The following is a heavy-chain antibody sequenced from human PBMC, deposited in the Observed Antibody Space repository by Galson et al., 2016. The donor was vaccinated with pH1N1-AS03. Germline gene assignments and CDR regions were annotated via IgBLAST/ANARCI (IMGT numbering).Heavy chain of an antibody. J-gene: IGHJ5*02. CDR2: IDWNDNK. Sequence: PALVKPTQTLTLTCTFSGFSLRTSGMCVSWLRQPPGKALEWLARIDWNDNKYYSTSLKTRLTISKDTSKNQVVLTMTNMDPVDTATYYWARFHYGDYSGWFDPWGQGTLVTVSS. CDR3: ARFHYGDYSGWFDP. V-gene: IGHV2-70*11. D-gene: IGHD4-17*01. CDR1: GFSLRTSGMC.